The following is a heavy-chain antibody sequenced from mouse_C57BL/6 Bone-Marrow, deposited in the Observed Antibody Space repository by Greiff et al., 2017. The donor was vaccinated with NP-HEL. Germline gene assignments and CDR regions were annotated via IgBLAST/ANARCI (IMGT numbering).Heavy chain of an antibody. V-gene: IGHV10-1*01. J-gene: IGHJ3*01. D-gene: IGHD2-4*01. CDR3: VRPGIYYDYDGFAY. CDR1: GFSFNTYA. Sequence: EVQLVESGGGLVQPKGSLKLSCAASGFSFNTYAMNWVRQAPGKGLEWVARIRSKSNNYATYYADSVKDRFTISRDDSESMLYLQMNNLKTEDTAMYYCVRPGIYYDYDGFAYWGQGTLVTVSA. CDR2: IRSKSNNYAT.